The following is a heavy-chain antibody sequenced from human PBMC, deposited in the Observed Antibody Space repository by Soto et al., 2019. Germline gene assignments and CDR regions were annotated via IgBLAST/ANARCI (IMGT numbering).Heavy chain of an antibody. V-gene: IGHV4-34*01. J-gene: IGHJ6*02. CDR2: IDHSGST. CDR3: VRGLRYSGMDV. D-gene: IGHD2-15*01. Sequence: SETLSLTCAVSGGSFSAYYWTWIRQPPGRGLEWIGEIDHSGSTNYNPSLEGRVTKSIDTAKNRFSLNVTSVTAADTAVYYCVRGLRYSGMDVWGQGTTVTVSS. CDR1: GGSFSAYY.